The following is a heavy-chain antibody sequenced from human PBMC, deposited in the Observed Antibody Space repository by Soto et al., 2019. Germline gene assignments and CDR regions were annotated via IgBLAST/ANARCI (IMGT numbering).Heavy chain of an antibody. D-gene: IGHD6-19*01. Sequence: EVQLVESGGGLVQPGGSLKLSCAASGFTFSGSAIHWVLQASGQGLEWVGRIRSTANSYATGYAASGKGRFTISRDDSKNTAYLQMTSLKTEDTAVYYCIQSVAGTKIDYWGQGTLVTVSS. V-gene: IGHV3-73*02. CDR1: GFTFSGSA. CDR3: IQSVAGTKIDY. J-gene: IGHJ4*02. CDR2: IRSTANSYAT.